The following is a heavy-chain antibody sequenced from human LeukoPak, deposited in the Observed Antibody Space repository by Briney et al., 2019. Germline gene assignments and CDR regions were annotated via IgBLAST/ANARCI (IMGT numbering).Heavy chain of an antibody. V-gene: IGHV1-24*01. CDR1: GYTHTELS. CDR3: ATAHTGIGWYFDL. D-gene: IGHD1-14*01. J-gene: IGHJ2*01. Sequence: ASVTVSCKVSGYTHTELSMHWVRQAPGKGLEWMGGFDPEDGETIYAQKFQGRVTMTEDTSTDTAYMELSSLRSEDTAVYYCATAHTGIGWYFDLWGRGTLVTVSS. CDR2: FDPEDGET.